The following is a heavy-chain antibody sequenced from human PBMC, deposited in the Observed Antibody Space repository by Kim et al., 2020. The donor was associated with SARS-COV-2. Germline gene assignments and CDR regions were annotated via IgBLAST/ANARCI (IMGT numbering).Heavy chain of an antibody. CDR1: GYTFTSYG. J-gene: IGHJ6*02. D-gene: IGHD3-10*01. V-gene: IGHV1-18*01. CDR3: ARSYGSGSYHLFYYYGMDV. CDR2: ISAYNGNT. Sequence: ASVKVSCKASGYTFTSYGISWVRQAPGQGLKWMGWISAYNGNTNYAQKLQGRVTMTTDTSTSTAYMELRSLRSDDTAVYYCARSYGSGSYHLFYYYGMDVWGQGTTVTVSS.